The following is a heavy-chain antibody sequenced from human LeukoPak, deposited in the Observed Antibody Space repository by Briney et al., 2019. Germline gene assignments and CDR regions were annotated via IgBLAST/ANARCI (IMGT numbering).Heavy chain of an antibody. CDR2: INHSGST. Sequence: NPSETLSLTCAVYGGSFSGYYWSWIRQPPGKGLEWIGEINHSGSTNYNPSLKSRVTISVDTSKNQFSLKLSSVTAADTAVYYCAKSSYSIFDYWGQGTLVTVSS. CDR1: GGSFSGYY. J-gene: IGHJ4*02. CDR3: AKSSYSIFDY. V-gene: IGHV4-34*01. D-gene: IGHD5-18*01.